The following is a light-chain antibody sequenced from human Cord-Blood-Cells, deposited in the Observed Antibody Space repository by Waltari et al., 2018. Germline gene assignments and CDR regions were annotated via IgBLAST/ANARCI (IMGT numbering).Light chain of an antibody. CDR1: SGSIASNY. CDR2: EDN. J-gene: IGLJ3*02. V-gene: IGLV6-57*03. Sequence: NFMLTQPHSVSESPGKTVTISCTRSSGSIASNYVQWYQQRPGSAPTTVIYEDNQRPSGVPDRFSGSIDSPSNSASLTISGLKTEDEAYYYCQSYDSSNWVFGGGTKLTVL. CDR3: QSYDSSNWV.